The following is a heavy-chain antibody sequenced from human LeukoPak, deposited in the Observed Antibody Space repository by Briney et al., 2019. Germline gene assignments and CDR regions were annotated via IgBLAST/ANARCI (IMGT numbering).Heavy chain of an antibody. CDR1: GFTFSSYAM. V-gene: IGHV4-4*02. CDR3: AKAGVWLPAV. D-gene: IGHD3-9*01. Sequence: GSLRLSCAASGFTFSSYAMSWVRQAPGKGLEWIGEIHHSGNTNYSPSLKSRVTISLDKSRNQFSLKLNSVTAADTAVYYCAKAGVWLPAVWGQGTLVTVSS. J-gene: IGHJ4*02. CDR2: IHHSGNT.